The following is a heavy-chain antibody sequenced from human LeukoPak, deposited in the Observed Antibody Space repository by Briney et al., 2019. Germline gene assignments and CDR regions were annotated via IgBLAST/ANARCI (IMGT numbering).Heavy chain of an antibody. J-gene: IGHJ6*03. Sequence: PSETLSLTCTVSGGSISSGGYYWSWIRQHPGKGLEWIGYIYYSGSTYYNPSLKSRVTISVDTSKNQYSLKLSSVTAADTAVYYCARVDGDPSNYYYYYMDVWGKGTTVTVSS. V-gene: IGHV4-61*08. D-gene: IGHD7-27*01. CDR1: GGSISSGGYY. CDR2: IYYSGST. CDR3: ARVDGDPSNYYYYYMDV.